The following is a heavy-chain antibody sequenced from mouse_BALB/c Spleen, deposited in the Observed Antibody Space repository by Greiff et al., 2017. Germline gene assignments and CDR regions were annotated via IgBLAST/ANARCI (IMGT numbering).Heavy chain of an antibody. D-gene: IGHD2-1*01. CDR3: ARTDSDLLFAY. CDR1: GYSITSGYY. CDR2: ISYDGSN. V-gene: IGHV3-6*02. J-gene: IGHJ3*01. Sequence: DVKLVESGPGLVKPSQSLSLTCSVTGYSITSGYYWNWIRQFPGNKLEWMGYISYDGSNNYNPSLKNRISITRDTSKNQFFLKLNSVTTEDTATYYCARTDSDLLFAYWGQGTLVTVSA.